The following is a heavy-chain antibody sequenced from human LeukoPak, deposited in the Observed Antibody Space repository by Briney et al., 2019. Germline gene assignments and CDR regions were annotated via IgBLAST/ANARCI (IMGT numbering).Heavy chain of an antibody. Sequence: PGGSLRLSCAASGFTFSSYSMNWVRQAPGKGLEWVSYISSSSSTIYYADSAKGRFTISRDNAKNSLYLQMNSLRAEDTAVYYCARDLSVQLWSSDYWGQGTLVTVSS. CDR1: GFTFSSYS. CDR2: ISSSSSTI. D-gene: IGHD5-18*01. CDR3: ARDLSVQLWSSDY. V-gene: IGHV3-48*01. J-gene: IGHJ4*02.